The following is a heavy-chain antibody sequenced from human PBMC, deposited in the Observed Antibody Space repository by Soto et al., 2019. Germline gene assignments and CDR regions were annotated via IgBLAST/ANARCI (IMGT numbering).Heavy chain of an antibody. CDR3: ARTDCSSTSCEWLLYEGGYYYYYYMDV. CDR2: ISSISSYI. V-gene: IGHV3-21*01. CDR1: GFTFSSYS. D-gene: IGHD2-2*01. Sequence: GGSLRLSCAASGFTFSSYSMNWVRQAPGKGLEWVSSISSISSYIYYADSVKGRFTISRDNAKNSLYLQMNSLRAEDTAVYYCARTDCSSTSCEWLLYEGGYYYYYYMDVWGKGTTVTVSS. J-gene: IGHJ6*03.